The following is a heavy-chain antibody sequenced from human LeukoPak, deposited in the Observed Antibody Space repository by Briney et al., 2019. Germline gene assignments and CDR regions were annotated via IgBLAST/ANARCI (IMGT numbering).Heavy chain of an antibody. J-gene: IGHJ4*02. CDR1: GFAFCSCW. V-gene: IGHV3-74*01. CDR3: ARDGSLPDY. Sequence: PGGSLRLSCAASGFAFCSCWMHWVRQAPGEGLVWVSRINSDGITTSYADSVKGRFTISRDNAKNTLYLQMNSLRAEDTAVYFCARDGSLPDYWGQGTLVTVSS. CDR2: INSDGITT.